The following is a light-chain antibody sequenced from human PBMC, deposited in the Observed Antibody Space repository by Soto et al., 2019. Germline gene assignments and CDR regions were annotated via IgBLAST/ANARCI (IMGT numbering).Light chain of an antibody. CDR3: MQALQTPMYT. Sequence: DIVMTQSPLSLPVTPGEPASISCRSSQSLLHSNGYNYLDWYLQKPGQSPQLLIYLGSNLSSGVPDRFSGSGSGTDFTLKISRVEAEDVGVYYCMQALQTPMYTFGQGTTLEIK. J-gene: IGKJ2*01. CDR1: QSLLHSNGYNY. CDR2: LGS. V-gene: IGKV2-28*01.